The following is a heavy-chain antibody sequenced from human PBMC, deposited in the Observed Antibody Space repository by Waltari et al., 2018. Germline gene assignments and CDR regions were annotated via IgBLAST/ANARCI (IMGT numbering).Heavy chain of an antibody. CDR1: GGSLSSYY. D-gene: IGHD6-13*01. CDR3: ARSKRRAAAGGYYFDY. V-gene: IGHV4-59*01. Sequence: QVQLQESGPGLVKPSETLSLTCTVSGGSLSSYYRSWIRQPPGKGLEWIGYIYYSGSTNYNPSLKSRVTISVDTSKNQFSLKLSSVTAADTAVYYCARSKRRAAAGGYYFDYWGQGTLVTVSS. J-gene: IGHJ4*02. CDR2: IYYSGST.